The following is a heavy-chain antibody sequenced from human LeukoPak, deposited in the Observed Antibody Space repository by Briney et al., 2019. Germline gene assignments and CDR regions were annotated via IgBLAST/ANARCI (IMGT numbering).Heavy chain of an antibody. CDR2: INPNSVGT. Sequence: GASVKVSCKASGYTFTGYYMHWVRQAPGQGLEWMGWINPNSVGTNYAQKFQGRVTMTRDTSISTAYMELSRLRSDDTAVYYCARGGLRLSGGGFGYWGQGTLVTVSS. D-gene: IGHD2-15*01. CDR3: ARGGLRLSGGGFGY. J-gene: IGHJ4*02. V-gene: IGHV1-2*02. CDR1: GYTFTGYY.